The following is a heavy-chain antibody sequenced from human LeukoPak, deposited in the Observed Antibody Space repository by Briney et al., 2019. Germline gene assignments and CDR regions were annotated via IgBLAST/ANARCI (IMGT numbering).Heavy chain of an antibody. CDR3: ARDRLMTDNWFDP. J-gene: IGHJ5*02. V-gene: IGHV3-7*01. CDR2: IKQDGSEK. CDR1: GFTFSSYW. Sequence: PGGSLRLSCAASGFTFSSYWMSWVRQAPGKGLEWVANIKQDGSEKYYVDSVKGRLTISRDNAKNSLYLQMNSLRAEDTAVYYCARDRLMTDNWFDPWGQGTLVTVSS. D-gene: IGHD2-21*02.